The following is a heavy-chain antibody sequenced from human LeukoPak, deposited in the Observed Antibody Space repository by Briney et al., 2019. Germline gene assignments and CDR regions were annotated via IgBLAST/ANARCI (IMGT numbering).Heavy chain of an antibody. J-gene: IGHJ1*01. CDR3: VRATYNYDSSGYYSHVQH. CDR2: VWFDGSYE. Sequence: GGSLRLSCVASGFKCTDYAIHWVRQVPGRGLEWVAVVWFDGSYELYADSVKGRFTISRDDSRSTVNLQMNSLRAEDTAVYYCVRATYNYDSSGYYSHVQHWGQGTLVTVSS. D-gene: IGHD3-22*01. CDR1: GFKCTDYA. V-gene: IGHV3-33*08.